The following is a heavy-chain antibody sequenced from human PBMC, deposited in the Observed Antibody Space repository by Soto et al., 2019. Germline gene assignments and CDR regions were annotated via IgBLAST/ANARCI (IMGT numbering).Heavy chain of an antibody. V-gene: IGHV3-30-3*01. Sequence: QVQLEESGGGAVQPGRSLRLSCVASGFTFRSYAMHWVRQAPGKGLEWVAGISYDGTYIYYADSVKGRFSISRDNSKNTVYLQMNSLRSEDTAVHYCAVGYGGSRRNWFDPWGQGTLVTVSS. CDR2: ISYDGTYI. CDR3: AVGYGGSRRNWFDP. D-gene: IGHD4-17*01. CDR1: GFTFRSYA. J-gene: IGHJ5*02.